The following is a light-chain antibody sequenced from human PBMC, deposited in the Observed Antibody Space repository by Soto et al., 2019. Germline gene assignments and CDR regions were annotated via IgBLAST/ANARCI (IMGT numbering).Light chain of an antibody. Sequence: QSVLTQPPSVSAAPGQKVTISCSGSSSNIGSNYVFWYQQFPGTAPKLLIYDNDKRPSGIPDRFSGSKSGTSATLAITGLQAEDDADYYFQSYDSSLSVVVFGGGTKVTVL. V-gene: IGLV1-51*01. CDR1: SSNIGSNY. CDR3: QSYDSSLSVVV. J-gene: IGLJ2*01. CDR2: DND.